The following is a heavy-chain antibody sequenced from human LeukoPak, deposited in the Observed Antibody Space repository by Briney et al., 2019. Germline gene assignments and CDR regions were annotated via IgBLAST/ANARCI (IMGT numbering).Heavy chain of an antibody. J-gene: IGHJ3*02. V-gene: IGHV3-7*01. CDR2: IKQDGSEK. D-gene: IGHD4-11*01. CDR1: GFTFSSYW. Sequence: GGSLRLSCAASGFTFSSYWMSWVRQAPGKGLEWVANIKQDGSEKYYVDSVKGRFTISRDNAKNSLYLQMNSLRAEDTAVYYCARLPRSQFFMDAFDIWGQGTMVTVSS. CDR3: ARLPRSQFFMDAFDI.